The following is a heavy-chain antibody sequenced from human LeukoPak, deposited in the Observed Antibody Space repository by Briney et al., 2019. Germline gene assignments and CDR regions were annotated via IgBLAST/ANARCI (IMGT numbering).Heavy chain of an antibody. V-gene: IGHV4-4*02. Sequence: SGTLSLTCAVSGGSISSNNWWGWVRQPPGKGLEWIGEIYHSGSPNYNPSLKSRVTIPVDKSRNHFSLNLSSVTAADTAAYYCARVNINNWHSCDYWGQGTLVTVSS. D-gene: IGHD1-1*01. J-gene: IGHJ4*02. CDR2: IYHSGSP. CDR1: GGSISSNNW. CDR3: ARVNINNWHSCDY.